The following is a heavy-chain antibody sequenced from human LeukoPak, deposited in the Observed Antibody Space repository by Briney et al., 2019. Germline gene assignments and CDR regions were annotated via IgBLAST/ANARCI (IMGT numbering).Heavy chain of an antibody. Sequence: AASVKVSCKASGYTFTSYDINWVRQATGQGLEWMGWMNPNSGNTGYAQKFQGRVTMTRNTSISTAYMELSSLRSEDTAVYYCARLGAAAGHPGVDWGQGTLVTVSS. D-gene: IGHD6-13*01. J-gene: IGHJ4*02. CDR2: MNPNSGNT. CDR3: ARLGAAAGHPGVD. CDR1: GYTFTSYD. V-gene: IGHV1-8*01.